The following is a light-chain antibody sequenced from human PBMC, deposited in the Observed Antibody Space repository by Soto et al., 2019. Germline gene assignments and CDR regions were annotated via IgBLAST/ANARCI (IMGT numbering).Light chain of an antibody. CDR3: SSYTSPPPVV. CDR2: EVN. J-gene: IGLJ2*01. Sequence: QSALTQPASVSGSPGQSITISCTGTSSDVGGYNYVSWYQQHHPGKTPKLIIYEVNNRPSGISNRFSGSKSGNTASLTISGLQAEDEADYFCSSYTSPPPVVFGGGTKLTVL. CDR1: SSDVGGYNY. V-gene: IGLV2-14*01.